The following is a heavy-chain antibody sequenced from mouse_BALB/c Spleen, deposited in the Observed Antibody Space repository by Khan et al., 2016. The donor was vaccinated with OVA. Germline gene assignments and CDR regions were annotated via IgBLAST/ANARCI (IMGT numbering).Heavy chain of an antibody. J-gene: IGHJ4*01. CDR2: IWGGGTT. CDR1: GFSLTDYG. Sequence: QVQLKESGPGLVAPSQSLSITCTVSGFSLTDYGVGWIRQPPGKGLEWLGVIWGGGTTHYNSALKSRLSISKDHSKSQAFLKMNSLQTDDTSMYYCAKLLWSHYYAMDYWGQGTSVTVSS. CDR3: AKLLWSHYYAMDY. V-gene: IGHV2-6-5*01. D-gene: IGHD1-1*02.